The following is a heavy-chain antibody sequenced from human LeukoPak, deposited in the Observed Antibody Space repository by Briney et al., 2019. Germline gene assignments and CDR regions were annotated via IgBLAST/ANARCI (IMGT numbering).Heavy chain of an antibody. V-gene: IGHV4-38-2*01. CDR3: ARGVRGVKTYFDY. J-gene: IGHJ4*02. CDR1: GYSISSGYY. Sequence: SETLSLTCAVSGYSISSGYYWGWIRQPPGKGLEWIGSIYHSGSTYYNPSLKSRVTISVDTSKNQFSLKLSSMTAADTAVYYCARGVRGVKTYFDYWGQGTLVTVSS. D-gene: IGHD3-10*01. CDR2: IYHSGST.